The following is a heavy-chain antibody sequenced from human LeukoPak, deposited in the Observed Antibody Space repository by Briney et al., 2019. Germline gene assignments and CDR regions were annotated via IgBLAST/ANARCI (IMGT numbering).Heavy chain of an antibody. D-gene: IGHD6-13*01. V-gene: IGHV4-61*10. J-gene: IGHJ6*02. CDR3: ARERYSSRGVYGMDV. CDR2: IHVSGNI. Sequence: SETLSLTCTVSGGSINSGSYFWNWIRQPAGKGLEWIGRIHVSGNINNNPSLKSRDTMSIDTSKNQFSLNLRSVTAADTAAYYCARERYSSRGVYGMDVWGQGTTVTVSS. CDR1: GGSINSGSYF.